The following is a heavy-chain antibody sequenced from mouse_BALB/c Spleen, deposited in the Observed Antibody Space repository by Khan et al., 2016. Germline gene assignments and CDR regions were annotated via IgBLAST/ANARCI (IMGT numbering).Heavy chain of an antibody. CDR3: GIGDY. Sequence: EVELVESGGGLVQPGGSRKLSCAASGFTFSSFGMHWVRQAPEKGLEWVAFISSGSSSIYYADTVKGRFTISRDNAKNTLFLQMTSLRSEDTAVYYCGIGDYGGQGTPLTVSS. CDR2: ISSGSSSI. J-gene: IGHJ2*01. V-gene: IGHV5-17*02. D-gene: IGHD2-14*01. CDR1: GFTFSSFG.